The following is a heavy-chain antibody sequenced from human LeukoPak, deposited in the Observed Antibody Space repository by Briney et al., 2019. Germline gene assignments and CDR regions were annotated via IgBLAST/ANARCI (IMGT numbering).Heavy chain of an antibody. CDR3: AKDGDLPVVVTEGFFDY. CDR2: ISGSGDST. CDR1: GFTFSTYA. J-gene: IGHJ4*02. V-gene: IGHV3-23*01. Sequence: PGGSLRLSCAASGFTFSTYAMSWVRQAPRKGLEWVSAISGSGDSTYYADSVKGRFTISRDNSKNTLYLQMNSLRAEDTVIYYCAKDGDLPVVVTEGFFDYWGQGSLVTVSA. D-gene: IGHD2-21*02.